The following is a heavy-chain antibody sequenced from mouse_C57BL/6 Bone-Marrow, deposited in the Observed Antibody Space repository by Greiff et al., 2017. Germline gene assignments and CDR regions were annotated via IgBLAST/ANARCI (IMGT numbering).Heavy chain of an antibody. CDR1: GYTFTSYW. D-gene: IGHD1-1*01. Sequence: VQLQQPGAELVKPGASVKLSCKASGYTFTSYWMHWVKQRPGQGLEWIGMIHPTRGSTNYNEKFKSKATLSVDTSSSTAYMQLSSLTSEDSAVYYCERWTLYYYGSSWYFDVWGTGATVTVSS. V-gene: IGHV1-64*01. J-gene: IGHJ1*03. CDR2: IHPTRGST. CDR3: ERWTLYYYGSSWYFDV.